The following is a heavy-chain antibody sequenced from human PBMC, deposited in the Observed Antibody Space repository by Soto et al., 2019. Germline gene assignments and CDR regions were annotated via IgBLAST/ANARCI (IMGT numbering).Heavy chain of an antibody. Sequence: QVQLQESGPGLVKPSETLSLTCTVSGFSVTSGNFYYSWIRQPPGNGLEYIGYIYFSGSTNYNPSLKSRVTMSIDTSNNQFSLQLRSLNAADTAVYYCARGSRGNFAPGGQGTLVTVSS. D-gene: IGHD3-3*02. CDR1: GFSVTSGNFY. CDR3: ARGSRGNFAP. CDR2: IYFSGST. J-gene: IGHJ5*02. V-gene: IGHV4-61*01.